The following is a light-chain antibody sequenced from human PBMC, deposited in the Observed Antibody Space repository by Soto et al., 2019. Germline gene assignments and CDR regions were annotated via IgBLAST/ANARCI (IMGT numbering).Light chain of an antibody. CDR1: QSVGSY. CDR3: QKRSNWPIT. J-gene: IGKJ5*01. Sequence: EIVLTQSPATLSLSPGERATLSCRASQSVGSYLAWYQQKPGQAPSLLIYDASNRATGIPARFSGSGSGTDFTLTISSLEPEDFAVYYCQKRSNWPITCGQGTRLEIK. V-gene: IGKV3-11*01. CDR2: DAS.